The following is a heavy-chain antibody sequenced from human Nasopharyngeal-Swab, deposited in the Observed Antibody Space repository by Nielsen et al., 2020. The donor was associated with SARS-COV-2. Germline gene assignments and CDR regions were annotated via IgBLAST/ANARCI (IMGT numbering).Heavy chain of an antibody. D-gene: IGHD4-17*01. Sequence: GESLKISCKGSGYRFTSYWISWVRQMPGKGLEWRGRNDPGDSYTNYSPSFQGHVTISADKSISTAYLQWSSLKASDTAMYYCAIPTVTTDYWGQGTLVTVSS. V-gene: IGHV5-10-1*01. CDR2: NDPGDSYT. J-gene: IGHJ4*02. CDR3: AIPTVTTDY. CDR1: GYRFTSYW.